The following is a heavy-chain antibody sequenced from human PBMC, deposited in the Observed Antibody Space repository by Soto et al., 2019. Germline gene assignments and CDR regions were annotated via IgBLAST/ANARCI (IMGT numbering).Heavy chain of an antibody. CDR3: AKDLTRQLAYWLDP. V-gene: IGHV1-2*02. CDR1: GFSFTGYY. D-gene: IGHD6-6*01. J-gene: IGHJ5*02. Sequence: AASVKVSCKASGFSFTGYYIHWLRQAPGQGLERMGWINAHSGGTEYAQKFQGRVTLTRDTSIATAYLTLTSLTSDDTALYYCAKDLTRQLAYWLDPWGQGTQVTVSS. CDR2: INAHSGGT.